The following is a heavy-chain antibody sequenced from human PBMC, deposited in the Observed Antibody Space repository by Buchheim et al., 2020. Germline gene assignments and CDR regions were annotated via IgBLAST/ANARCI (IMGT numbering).Heavy chain of an antibody. Sequence: QVQLVQSGAEVKKPGSSVKVFCKASGGTFSSYAISWVRQAPGQGLEWMGGIIPIFGTANYAQKFQGRVTITADKSTSTAYMELSSLRSEDTAVYYCARDMIVVVPAAIREYYYYGMDVWGQGTT. J-gene: IGHJ6*02. V-gene: IGHV1-69*06. CDR3: ARDMIVVVPAAIREYYYYGMDV. D-gene: IGHD2-2*02. CDR1: GGTFSSYA. CDR2: IIPIFGTA.